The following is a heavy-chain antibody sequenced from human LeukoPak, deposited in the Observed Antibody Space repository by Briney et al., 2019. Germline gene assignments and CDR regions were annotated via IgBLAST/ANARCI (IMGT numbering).Heavy chain of an antibody. Sequence: PGGSLRLSCAASGFTFTSYAMNWVRQAPGKGLEWVSTISGISGATNYADSVMGRFTISRDNFKYTLYLQMNSLRAEDTAVYYCARVKLVAGLSLFDPXGXXTXVTVSS. D-gene: IGHD6-19*01. CDR2: ISGISGAT. J-gene: IGHJ5*02. CDR3: ARVKLVAGLSLFDP. CDR1: GFTFTSYA. V-gene: IGHV3-23*01.